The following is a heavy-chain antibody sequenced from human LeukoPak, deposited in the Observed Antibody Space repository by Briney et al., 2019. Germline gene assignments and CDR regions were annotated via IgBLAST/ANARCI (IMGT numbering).Heavy chain of an antibody. D-gene: IGHD6-19*01. Sequence: GGSLRLSCAASGFTFSSYGMHWVRQAPGKGLGWVAGIWYDGSNKYYADSVKGRFTISRDNSKNTLYLQMNSLRAEDTAVYYCARGGREDLYSSGWYPPLYGMDVWGQGTTVTVSS. CDR2: IWYDGSNK. CDR3: ARGGREDLYSSGWYPPLYGMDV. V-gene: IGHV3-33*01. J-gene: IGHJ6*02. CDR1: GFTFSSYG.